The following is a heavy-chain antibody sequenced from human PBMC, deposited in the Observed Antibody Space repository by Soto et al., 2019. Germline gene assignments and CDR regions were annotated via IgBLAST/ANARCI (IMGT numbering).Heavy chain of an antibody. J-gene: IGHJ4*02. CDR2: ISDSGDLT. V-gene: IGHV3-23*01. Sequence: GSLRLSCAASEFTFSTYAMTWVRQAPGRGLQWVATISDSGDLTYYADSVQGRFTISRDNSRNTLYLQMSHLRAEHTALYSYANPWVPSITARPPRFDYWGRGTRGTVS. CDR3: ANPWVPSITARPPRFDY. D-gene: IGHD6-6*01. CDR1: EFTFSTYA.